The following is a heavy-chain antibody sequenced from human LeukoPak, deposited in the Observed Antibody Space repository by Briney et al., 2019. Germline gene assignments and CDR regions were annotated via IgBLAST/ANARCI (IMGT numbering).Heavy chain of an antibody. J-gene: IGHJ4*02. CDR2: IKSKTDGGTT. D-gene: IGHD4-17*01. Sequence: GGSLRLSCAASGFTFSNAWMSWVRQAPGKGLEWVGRIKSKTDGGTTDYAAPVKGRFTISRDDSKNTLYLQMNSLKTEDTAVYYCAPDYGDGYYFDYWGQGTLVTVSS. CDR1: GFTFSNAW. V-gene: IGHV3-15*01. CDR3: APDYGDGYYFDY.